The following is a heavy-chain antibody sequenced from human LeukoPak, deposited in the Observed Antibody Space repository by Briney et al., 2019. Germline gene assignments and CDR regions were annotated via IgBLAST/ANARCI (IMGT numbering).Heavy chain of an antibody. Sequence: GGSLRLSCAASGFTFSRYGMRWVRQGPGKGLEFVAVIWYDGSNKYYAEYVKDRFTISRENSKNTLYVKMNSLRVEDTAVYYCARGFDSSGYYYNYFEYWGQGTLVTVSS. J-gene: IGHJ4*02. CDR2: IWYDGSNK. V-gene: IGHV3-33*08. D-gene: IGHD3-22*01. CDR3: ARGFDSSGYYYNYFEY. CDR1: GFTFSRYG.